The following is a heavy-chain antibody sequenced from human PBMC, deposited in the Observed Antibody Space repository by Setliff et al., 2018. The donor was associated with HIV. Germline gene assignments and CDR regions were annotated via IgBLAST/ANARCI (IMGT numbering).Heavy chain of an antibody. J-gene: IGHJ6*03. CDR1: GYSISTAYY. CDR3: ARRTAPPSGFYSHYYFDV. V-gene: IGHV4-38-2*01. D-gene: IGHD6-6*01. CDR2: VYHSGTT. Sequence: SETLSLTCAVSGYSISTAYYWGWIRQPPGKGLEWIGSVYHSGTTYYNPSLKSRVTISVDMSNNQFSLKVNSVTAADTAVYYCARRTAPPSGFYSHYYFDVWGKGTTVTVSS.